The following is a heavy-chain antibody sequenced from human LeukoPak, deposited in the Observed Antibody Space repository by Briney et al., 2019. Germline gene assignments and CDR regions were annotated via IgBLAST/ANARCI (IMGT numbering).Heavy chain of an antibody. D-gene: IGHD6-19*01. V-gene: IGHV1-8*01. Sequence: ASVKVSCKASGYTFTSYDINWVRQATGQGLEWMGWMNPNSGNTGYAQKFQGRVTMTRNTSISTAYMELSSLRSEDTAVYHCARAPEQWLVRGYYYYGMDVWGQGTTVTVSS. J-gene: IGHJ6*02. CDR2: MNPNSGNT. CDR1: GYTFTSYD. CDR3: ARAPEQWLVRGYYYYGMDV.